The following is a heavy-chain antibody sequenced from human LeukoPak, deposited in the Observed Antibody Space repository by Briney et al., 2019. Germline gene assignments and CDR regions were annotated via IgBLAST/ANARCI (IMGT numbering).Heavy chain of an antibody. D-gene: IGHD1-1*01. CDR3: ISGLCGRDDQ. CDR1: GFTFSGYW. Sequence: GGSLRLSRAASGFTFSGYWMYSVGQAPGKDVEWLSSLYPDGKTIDYADSVNGRFTISRDNAKDTLYLQMSSLRDDDTAVYYCISGLCGRDDQWGRGTLVTVSS. J-gene: IGHJ5*02. V-gene: IGHV3-74*01. CDR2: LYPDGKTI.